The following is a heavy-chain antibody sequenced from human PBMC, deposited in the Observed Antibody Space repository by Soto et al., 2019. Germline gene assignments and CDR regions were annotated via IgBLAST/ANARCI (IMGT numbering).Heavy chain of an antibody. V-gene: IGHV3-30-3*01. J-gene: IGHJ6*02. D-gene: IGHD2-15*01. CDR2: ISYDGSNK. Sequence: GGSLRLCCAASGFTFSSYAMHWVRQAPGKGLEWVAVISYDGSNKYYADSVKGRFTISRDNSKNTLYLQMNSLRAEDTAVYYCARGPEIPTYTPDIVVVVAGDYYGMDVWGQGTTVTVSS. CDR3: ARGPEIPTYTPDIVVVVAGDYYGMDV. CDR1: GFTFSSYA.